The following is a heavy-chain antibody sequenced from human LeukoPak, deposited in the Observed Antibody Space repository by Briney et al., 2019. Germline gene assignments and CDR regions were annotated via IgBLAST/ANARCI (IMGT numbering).Heavy chain of an antibody. V-gene: IGHV3-53*01. Sequence: GGSLRLSCAASGFTVSTNYMSWVRQAPGKGLEWVSVLYSDGSACYADSVKGRFPISRDSSKNTLYLQMNSLRAEDTAVYYCARSPTGPTDYWGQGTLVTVSS. D-gene: IGHD1-7*01. CDR3: ARSPTGPTDY. J-gene: IGHJ4*02. CDR2: LYSDGSA. CDR1: GFTVSTNY.